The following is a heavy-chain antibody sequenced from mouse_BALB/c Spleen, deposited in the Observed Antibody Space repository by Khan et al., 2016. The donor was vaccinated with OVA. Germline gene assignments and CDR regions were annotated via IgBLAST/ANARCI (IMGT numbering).Heavy chain of an antibody. CDR3: ARAYYRYDGYYALDY. CDR1: GFSLSRYN. V-gene: IGHV2-6-4*01. Sequence: QMQLEESVPGLVAPSQSLSITCTVSGFSLSRYNIHWVRQPPGKGLEWLGMIWGGGDTDYNSTLKSRLSISKDNSKSQVFLKVNSLQNDDAAMYYCARAYYRYDGYYALDYGGKGTSVTVSS. D-gene: IGHD2-14*01. J-gene: IGHJ4*01. CDR2: IWGGGDT.